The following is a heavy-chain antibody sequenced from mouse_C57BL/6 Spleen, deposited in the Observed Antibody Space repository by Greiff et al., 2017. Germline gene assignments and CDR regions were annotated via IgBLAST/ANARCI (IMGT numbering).Heavy chain of an antibody. CDR1: GYAFSSYW. Sequence: VKLMESGAELVKPGASVKISCKASGYAFSSYWMNWVKQRPGKGLEWIGQIYPGDGDTNYNGKFKGKATLTADKASSTAYMQLSSLTSEDSAVYFCARSPGLYYYAMDYWGQGASVTVSS. CDR2: IYPGDGDT. CDR3: ARSPGLYYYAMDY. V-gene: IGHV1-80*01. J-gene: IGHJ4*01. D-gene: IGHD2-2*01.